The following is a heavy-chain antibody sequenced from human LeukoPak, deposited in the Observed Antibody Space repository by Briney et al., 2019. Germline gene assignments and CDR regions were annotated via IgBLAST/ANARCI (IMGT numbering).Heavy chain of an antibody. V-gene: IGHV3-48*03. CDR1: GFTFSSYE. CDR3: AREGSYYFDY. J-gene: IGHJ4*02. CDR2: ISSSGSTN. Sequence: GGSLRLSCAASGFTFSSYEIHWVGQAPGKGLAWVSYISSSGSTNLYSDSVRGRFTISRDNAKNSLYLQMNSLRAEDTAVYYCAREGSYYFDYWGRGTLVTVSS.